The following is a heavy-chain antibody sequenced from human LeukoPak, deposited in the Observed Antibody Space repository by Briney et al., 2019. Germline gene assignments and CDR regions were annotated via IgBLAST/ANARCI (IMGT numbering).Heavy chain of an antibody. D-gene: IGHD6-13*01. CDR2: ISGSGGNT. Sequence: GGSLRLSCAASRFTFSAYSMSWVRQAPGKGLEWVSAISGSGGNTYYADSVKGRFTIARDNSKNTLYLQMNSLRAEDTAAYYCARGGILYGMDVWGQGTTVTVSS. J-gene: IGHJ6*02. CDR1: RFTFSAYS. CDR3: ARGGILYGMDV. V-gene: IGHV3-23*01.